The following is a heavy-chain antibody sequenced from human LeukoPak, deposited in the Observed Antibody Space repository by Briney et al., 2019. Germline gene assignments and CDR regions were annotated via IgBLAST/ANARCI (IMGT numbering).Heavy chain of an antibody. CDR2: ISGSGGST. V-gene: IGHV3-23*01. CDR3: ANQDVLLWFGELLSSGY. D-gene: IGHD3-10*01. J-gene: IGHJ4*02. CDR1: GFTFSSYA. Sequence: GGSLRLSCAASGFTFSSYAMSWVRQAPGKGLEWVSAISGSGGSTYYADSVKGRFTISRDNSKNTLYLQMNSLRAKDTAVYYCANQDVLLWFGELLSSGYWGQGTLVTVSS.